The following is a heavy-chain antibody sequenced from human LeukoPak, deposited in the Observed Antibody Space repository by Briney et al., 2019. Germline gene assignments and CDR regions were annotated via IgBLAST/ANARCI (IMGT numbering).Heavy chain of an antibody. J-gene: IGHJ4*02. D-gene: IGHD3-10*01. CDR2: FDPEDGET. V-gene: IGHV1-24*01. Sequence: GSVKVSCKVSGYTLTELSMHWVRQAPGKGLEWMGGFDPEDGETIYAQKFQGRVTMTEDTSTDTAYMELSSLRSEDTAVYYCATISNYYGSGSYPFDYWGQGTLVTVSS. CDR1: GYTLTELS. CDR3: ATISNYYGSGSYPFDY.